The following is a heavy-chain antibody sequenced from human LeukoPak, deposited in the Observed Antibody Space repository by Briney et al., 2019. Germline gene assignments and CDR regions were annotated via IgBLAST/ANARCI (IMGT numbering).Heavy chain of an antibody. J-gene: IGHJ4*02. Sequence: PGGSLRLSCAASGFTFSSYAMSWVRQAPGKGLEWVSAISGSGGSTYYADSVKGRFTISRDNSKNTLYLQMNSLRAEDTAVYYCAKSHIVVVPAEVGPLYYFDYWGQGTLVTVSS. CDR2: ISGSGGST. D-gene: IGHD2-2*01. CDR1: GFTFSSYA. V-gene: IGHV3-23*01. CDR3: AKSHIVVVPAEVGPLYYFDY.